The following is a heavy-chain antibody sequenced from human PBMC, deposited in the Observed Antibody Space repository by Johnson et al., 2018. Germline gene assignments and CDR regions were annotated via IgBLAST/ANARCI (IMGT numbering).Heavy chain of an antibody. CDR3: AIEGYISGHAGIFDM. Sequence: QVQLVQSGGGVVQPGSLRLSCAASGSFFSGSVMHWVRQARGKGLEWVALMSYDGFSKQYGDSVKDRFTISRDDSKNTLYLEMNSLRVEDTALYFCAIEGYISGHAGIFDMWGQGTMVTVSS. J-gene: IGHJ3*02. D-gene: IGHD2-15*01. V-gene: IGHV3-30*03. CDR1: GSFFSGSV. CDR2: MSYDGFSK.